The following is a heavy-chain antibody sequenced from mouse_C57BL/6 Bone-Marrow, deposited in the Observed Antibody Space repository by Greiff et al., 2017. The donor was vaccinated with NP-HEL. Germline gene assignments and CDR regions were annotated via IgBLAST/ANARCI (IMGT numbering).Heavy chain of an antibody. CDR1: GFTFSSYA. CDR3: ARDRYYYGSSYAMDY. D-gene: IGHD1-1*01. J-gene: IGHJ4*01. CDR2: ISDGGSYT. Sequence: EVQRVESGGGLVKPGGSLKLSCAASGFTFSSYAMSWVRQTPEKRLEWVATISDGGSYTYYPDNVKGRSTISRDNAKNNLYLQMSHLKSEDTAMYYCARDRYYYGSSYAMDYWGQGTSVTVSS. V-gene: IGHV5-4*01.